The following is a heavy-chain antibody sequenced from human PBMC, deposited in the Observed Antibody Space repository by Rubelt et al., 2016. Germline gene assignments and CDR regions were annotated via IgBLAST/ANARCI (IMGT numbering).Heavy chain of an antibody. CDR2: INHSGGT. J-gene: IGHJ4*02. CDR1: GGSFSAYY. V-gene: IGHV4-34*01. CDR3: ARGMESTLFYFDS. Sequence: QVKLQQWGAGLLKPSETLSLTCTVYGGSFSAYYWSWIRQPPGKGPEWIGEINHSGGTNYNPSLKSRVTISVDTSKNQFPLKLTSVSAADTAVYYCARGMESTLFYFDSWGLGTLVTVSS. D-gene: IGHD3-3*01.